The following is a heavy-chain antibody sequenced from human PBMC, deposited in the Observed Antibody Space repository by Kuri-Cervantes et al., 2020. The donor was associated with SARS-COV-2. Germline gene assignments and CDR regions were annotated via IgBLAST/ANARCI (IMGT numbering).Heavy chain of an antibody. D-gene: IGHD2-2*01. CDR3: AREQGPATALVFSFDY. J-gene: IGHJ4*02. V-gene: IGHV4-4*07. CDR2: IYTSGST. Sequence: ETLSLTCTVSGGSISSYYWSWIRQPAGKGLEWIGRIYTSGSTNYNPSLKSRVTMSVDTSKNQFSLKLSSVTAADTAVYYCAREQGPATALVFSFDYWGQGTLVTVSS. CDR1: GGSISSYY.